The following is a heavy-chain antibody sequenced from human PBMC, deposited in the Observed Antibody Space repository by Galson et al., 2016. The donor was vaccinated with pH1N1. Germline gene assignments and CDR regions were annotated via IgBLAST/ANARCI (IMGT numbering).Heavy chain of an antibody. CDR1: GFTFSDYY. Sequence: SLRLSCAASGFTFSDYYMSWVRQAPGKGLEWVSYISSSGNNTDYADSVRGRFTMSRDNANNSLYLQMNSLRVEDTALYYCAMFYGGNSYYWGQGTLVTVSS. CDR3: AMFYGGNSYY. D-gene: IGHD4-23*01. CDR2: ISSSGNNT. V-gene: IGHV3-11*06. J-gene: IGHJ4*02.